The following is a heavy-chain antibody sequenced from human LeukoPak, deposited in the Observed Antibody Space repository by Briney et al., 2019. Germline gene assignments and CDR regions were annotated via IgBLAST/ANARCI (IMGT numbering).Heavy chain of an antibody. V-gene: IGHV1-18*01. Sequence: ASVKVSCKASGYTFTSYGISWVRQAPGQGLEWMRWISAYNGNTNYAQKLQGRVTMTTDTSTSTAYMELRSLRSDDTAVYYCARVKGYYYDSSGYYYGGWFDPWGQGTLVTVSS. CDR2: ISAYNGNT. J-gene: IGHJ5*02. CDR1: GYTFTSYG. CDR3: ARVKGYYYDSSGYYYGGWFDP. D-gene: IGHD3-22*01.